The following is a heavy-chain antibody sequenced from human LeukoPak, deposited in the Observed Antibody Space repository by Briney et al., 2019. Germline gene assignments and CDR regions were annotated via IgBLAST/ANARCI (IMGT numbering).Heavy chain of an antibody. Sequence: GGSLRLSCTNSGPTFNRDWMGWLRQAPGKGLEWLAHIKPDESRIFYADSVKGRFALSRDNAKNSVHLQMNSLRAEDTAVYFCARLILWETSNAFDIWGQGTMVTVSS. CDR1: GPTFNRDW. CDR3: ARLILWETSNAFDI. V-gene: IGHV3-7*03. D-gene: IGHD1-26*01. CDR2: IKPDESRI. J-gene: IGHJ3*02.